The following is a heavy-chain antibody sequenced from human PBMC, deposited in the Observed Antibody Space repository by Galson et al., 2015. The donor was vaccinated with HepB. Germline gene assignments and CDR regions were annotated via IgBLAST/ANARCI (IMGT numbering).Heavy chain of an antibody. J-gene: IGHJ3*02. CDR3: ARNPYYDFWSGYYNGSNDSFDI. CDR1: GFTFSRYG. Sequence: SLRLSCADSGFTFSRYGMHWVRQAPGKGLEWVAVIWYDGSNKYYADSVKGRFTISRDNSKNTLYLQMNSLRAEDTAVYYCARNPYYDFWSGYYNGSNDSFDIWGQGTMVTVSS. CDR2: IWYDGSNK. D-gene: IGHD3-3*01. V-gene: IGHV3-33*08.